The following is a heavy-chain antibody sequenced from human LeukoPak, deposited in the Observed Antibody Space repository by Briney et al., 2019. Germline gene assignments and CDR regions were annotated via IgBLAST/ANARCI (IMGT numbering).Heavy chain of an antibody. CDR2: IYYSGSA. J-gene: IGHJ4*02. Sequence: SETLSLTCTVSGGSISSHYWSWLRQPPGKGLEWIAYIYYSGSANYNPSLNSRVTISLDTSKNQFSLKLNSVTAAGTAVYYCARGAGWYDYWGQGTLVTVSS. D-gene: IGHD6-19*01. CDR1: GGSISSHY. V-gene: IGHV4-59*11. CDR3: ARGAGWYDY.